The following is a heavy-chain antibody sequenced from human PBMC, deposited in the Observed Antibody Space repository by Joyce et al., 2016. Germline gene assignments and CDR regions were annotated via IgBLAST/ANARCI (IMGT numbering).Heavy chain of an antibody. D-gene: IGHD3-22*01. CDR2: ISAHHGNT. V-gene: IGHV1-18*01. Sequence: QVQLVQSGSEVKKPGASVEVSCKASGYIFTTYGISWVQQAPGQGFEWMGGISAHHGNTKYAQKFQGRVTMTIDTSTSTAYMELESLRSDDTAVYYCARDIHYYNSSGYYWGAFDIWGQGTMVSVSS. CDR1: GYIFTTYG. J-gene: IGHJ3*02. CDR3: ARDIHYYNSSGYYWGAFDI.